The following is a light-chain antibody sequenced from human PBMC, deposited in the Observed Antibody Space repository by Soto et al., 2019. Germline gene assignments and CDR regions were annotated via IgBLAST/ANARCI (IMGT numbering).Light chain of an antibody. J-gene: IGLJ3*02. Sequence: QSVLTQPPSASGTPGQRVTISCSGSSSNIGSNYVYWYQKVSGKAPKLLIYTNDQRPSGVPDRFSGSRSGASASLAISGLRPEDEADYYCATWDDTLSGPVFGGGTKVTVL. CDR3: ATWDDTLSGPV. CDR2: TND. CDR1: SSNIGSNY. V-gene: IGLV1-47*01.